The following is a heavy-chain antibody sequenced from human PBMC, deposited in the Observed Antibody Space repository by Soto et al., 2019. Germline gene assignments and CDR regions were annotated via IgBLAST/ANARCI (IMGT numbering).Heavy chain of an antibody. CDR3: ASTRDGFVDY. V-gene: IGHV4-59*01. J-gene: IGHJ4*02. Sequence: KPXATLGLTGTVSGGSISSYYWSWIRQPPGKGLEWIGYIYYSGSTNYNPSLKSRVTISVDTSKNQFSLKLSSVTAADTAVYYCASTRDGFVDYWGQGTLVTVSS. D-gene: IGHD5-12*01. CDR2: IYYSGST. CDR1: GGSISSYY.